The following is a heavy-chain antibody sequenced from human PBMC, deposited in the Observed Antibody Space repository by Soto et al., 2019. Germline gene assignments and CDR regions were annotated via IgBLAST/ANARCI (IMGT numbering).Heavy chain of an antibody. V-gene: IGHV4-30-4*01. D-gene: IGHD3-3*01. J-gene: IGHJ3*02. CDR3: ARDQVYDFWSGSHDAFDI. CDR1: GGSVDRGDSY. CDR2: IYYSGST. Sequence: PXETLALRCTVSGGSVDRGDSYWTWIRQPPGKGLEWIGYIYYSGSTYYNPSLKSRVTISVDTSKNQFSLKLSSVTAADTAVYYCARDQVYDFWSGSHDAFDIWGQGTMVTVSS.